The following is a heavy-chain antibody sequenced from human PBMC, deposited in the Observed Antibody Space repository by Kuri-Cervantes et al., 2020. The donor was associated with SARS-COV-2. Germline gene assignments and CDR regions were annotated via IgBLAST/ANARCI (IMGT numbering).Heavy chain of an antibody. V-gene: IGHV3-66*01. CDR2: IYSGGST. D-gene: IGHD4-23*01. CDR3: ARYGGNPVDY. CDR1: GFTVSSNY. Sequence: GESLKISCAASGFTVSSNYMSWVRQAPGKGLEWVSVIYSGGSTYYADSVEGRFTISRDNSKNTLYLQMNSLRAEDTAVYYCARYGGNPVDYWGQGTLVTVSS. J-gene: IGHJ4*02.